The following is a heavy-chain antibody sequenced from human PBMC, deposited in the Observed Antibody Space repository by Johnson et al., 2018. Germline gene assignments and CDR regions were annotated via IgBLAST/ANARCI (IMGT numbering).Heavy chain of an antibody. J-gene: IGHJ6*02. D-gene: IGHD6-13*01. CDR1: GYTFTSYD. V-gene: IGHV1-8*01. CDR3: ARGVSSSDVYYYAMDG. Sequence: QVQLVQSGAEVKKPGASVKVSCKASGYTFTSYDINWVRQATGQGLEWMGWMNPNSGNTGYAQKLQGRVTMTTDASTSTAYMALRSLRSDDTAVSYCARGVSSSDVYYYAMDGWGQGTTVTVSS. CDR2: MNPNSGNT.